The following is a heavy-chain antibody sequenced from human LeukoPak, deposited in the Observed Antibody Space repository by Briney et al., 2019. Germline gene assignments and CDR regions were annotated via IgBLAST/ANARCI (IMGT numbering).Heavy chain of an antibody. V-gene: IGHV4-59*08. CDR3: ARLESGYCRGGSCYSLDY. J-gene: IGHJ4*02. CDR2: IYYSGST. Sequence: SETLSLTCTASGGSISSYYWSWIRQPPGKGLEWIGYIYYSGSTNYNPSLKSRVTISVDTSENQFSLKLSSVTAADTAVYYCARLESGYCRGGSCYSLDYWGQGSLVTVSS. D-gene: IGHD2-15*01. CDR1: GGSISSYY.